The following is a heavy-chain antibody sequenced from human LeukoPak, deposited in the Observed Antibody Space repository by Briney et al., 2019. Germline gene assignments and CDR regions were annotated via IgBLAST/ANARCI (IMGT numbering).Heavy chain of an antibody. J-gene: IGHJ4*02. V-gene: IGHV1-46*01. CDR1: GYTFTSYY. CDR3: AREAPSGSYVDY. Sequence: GASVKVSCKASGYTFTSYYMHWVRQAPGQGLEWMGIINPSGGSTSYAQKFQGRVTMTRDMSTSTVYMELSSLRSEDPAVYYCAREAPSGSYVDYWGQGTLVTVSS. CDR2: INPSGGST. D-gene: IGHD1-26*01.